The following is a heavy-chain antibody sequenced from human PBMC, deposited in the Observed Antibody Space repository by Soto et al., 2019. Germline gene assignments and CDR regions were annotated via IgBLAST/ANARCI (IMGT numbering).Heavy chain of an antibody. CDR3: TSGSWSGEVFDI. J-gene: IGHJ3*02. CDR1: GGTFSTYS. Sequence: QVQLVQSGAEVKKPGSSVKVSCKDSGGTFSTYSLFWVRQAPGQGLEWMGRIILMLGIANHAQRFQDRVTITADKSKAKAHLELSSLRAEDTAVYYCTSGSWSGEVFDIWGQGTMVTVSS. D-gene: IGHD2-21*01. CDR2: IILMLGIA. V-gene: IGHV1-69*02.